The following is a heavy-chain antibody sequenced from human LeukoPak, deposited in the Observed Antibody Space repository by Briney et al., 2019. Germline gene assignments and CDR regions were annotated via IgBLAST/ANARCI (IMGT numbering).Heavy chain of an antibody. D-gene: IGHD2-2*01. CDR1: GFTFSSYA. CDR3: AKGRLGYCSSTSCLSSP. CDR2: ISGSGGST. Sequence: QTGGSLRLSCAASGFTFSSYAMRWVRQAPGKGLEWVSAISGSGGSTYYADSVKGRFTISRDNSKNTLYLQMNSLRAEDTAVYYCAKGRLGYCSSTSCLSSPWGQGTLVTVSS. V-gene: IGHV3-23*01. J-gene: IGHJ5*02.